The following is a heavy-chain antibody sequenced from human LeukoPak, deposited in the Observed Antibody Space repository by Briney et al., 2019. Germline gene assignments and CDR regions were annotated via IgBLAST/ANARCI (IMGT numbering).Heavy chain of an antibody. CDR1: GYTFTSYG. V-gene: IGHV1-18*01. J-gene: IGHJ2*01. D-gene: IGHD3-10*01. CDR3: ARVLRRGPMVRGVKWYFDL. CDR2: ISAYNGNT. Sequence: GASVKVSCKASGYTFTSYGISWVRQAPGQGLEWMGWISAYNGNTNYAQKLQGRVTMTTDTSTSTAYMELRSLRSDDTAVYYCARVLRRGPMVRGVKWYFDLWGRGTLVTVSS.